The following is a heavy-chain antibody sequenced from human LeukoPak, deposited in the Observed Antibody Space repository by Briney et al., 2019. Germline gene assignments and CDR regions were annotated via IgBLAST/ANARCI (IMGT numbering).Heavy chain of an antibody. CDR1: GFNFSSFW. D-gene: IGHD2-15*01. V-gene: IGHV3-7*01. CDR3: ARGVGATPAHYDY. J-gene: IGHJ4*02. CDR2: IRQDGNFK. Sequence: GSLRLSCATSGFNFSSFWNNWVRPAPGKGLGWVANIRQDGNFKDYVDSVKGRFSISRDNAKNTLYLQMNSLRAEDTGVYYCARGVGATPAHYDYWGQGTRVTVSS.